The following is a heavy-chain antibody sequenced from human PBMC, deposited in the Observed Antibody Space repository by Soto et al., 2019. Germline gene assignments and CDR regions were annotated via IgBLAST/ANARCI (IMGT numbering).Heavy chain of an antibody. J-gene: IGHJ5*02. V-gene: IGHV1-2*02. D-gene: IGHD6-19*01. Sequence: ASVKVSCKASGYTFTGYYIHWVRQAPGQGLEWMGWINPNSGGTNYAQKFQGRVTMTRDTSISTAYMELSRLRSDDTAVYYCARVAFAVAGPNWFDPWGQGTLVTRLL. CDR1: GYTFTGYY. CDR3: ARVAFAVAGPNWFDP. CDR2: INPNSGGT.